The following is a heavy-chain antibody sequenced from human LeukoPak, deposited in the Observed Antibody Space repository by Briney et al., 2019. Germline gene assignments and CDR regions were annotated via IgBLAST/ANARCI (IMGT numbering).Heavy chain of an antibody. J-gene: IGHJ6*03. CDR2: IYTSGTI. Sequence: SETLSLTCTVSGGSISSYYWSWIRQPAGTALEWIGRIYTSGTITYNPSLKSRVTISVDTSKNQFSLKLSSVTAADTAVYYCARTTEAHSWQTRYYSYYMDVWGKGTTVTVSS. CDR3: ARTTEAHSWQTRYYSYYMDV. CDR1: GGSISSYY. D-gene: IGHD6-13*01. V-gene: IGHV4-4*07.